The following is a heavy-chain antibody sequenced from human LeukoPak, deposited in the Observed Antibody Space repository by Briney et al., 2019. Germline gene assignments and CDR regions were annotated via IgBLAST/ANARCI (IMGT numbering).Heavy chain of an antibody. Sequence: GGSLRLSCAASGFTFSHYSMNWVRQAPDKGLEWVALIWYDGTNKFYADSVKGRFTISRDNSKNTLYLQMNSLRAEDTAVYYCARDPEGGNVRYFQHWGQGTLVTVSS. V-gene: IGHV3-33*08. CDR1: GFTFSHYS. J-gene: IGHJ1*01. CDR3: ARDPEGGNVRYFQH. CDR2: IWYDGTNK. D-gene: IGHD4-23*01.